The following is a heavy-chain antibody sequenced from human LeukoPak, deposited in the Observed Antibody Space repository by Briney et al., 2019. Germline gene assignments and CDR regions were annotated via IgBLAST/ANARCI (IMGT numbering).Heavy chain of an antibody. CDR1: GGTFSSYA. CDR2: FIPIFGTA. D-gene: IGHD3-3*01. CDR3: ARVGLRFLEWLLPDY. V-gene: IGHV1-69*13. J-gene: IGHJ4*02. Sequence: SVKVSCKASGGTFSSYAISWVRQAPGQGLEWMGGFIPIFGTANYAQKFQGRVTITADESTSTAYMELSSLRSEDTAVYYCARVGLRFLEWLLPDYWGQGTLVTVSS.